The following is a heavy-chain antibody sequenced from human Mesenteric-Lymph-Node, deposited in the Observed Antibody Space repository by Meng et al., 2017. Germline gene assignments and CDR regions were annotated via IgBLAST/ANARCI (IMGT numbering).Heavy chain of an antibody. CDR3: ARGPYYGSGTFDI. V-gene: IGHV4-39*07. J-gene: IGHJ3*02. CDR1: GGSISSSSYY. Sequence: GSLRLSCTVSGGSISSSSYYWGWIRQPPGKGLEWIGSIYYSGSTYYNPSLKSLVTISVDTSKNQFSLKLSSVTAADTAVYYCARGPYYGSGTFDIWGQGTMVTVSS. CDR2: IYYSGST. D-gene: IGHD3-10*01.